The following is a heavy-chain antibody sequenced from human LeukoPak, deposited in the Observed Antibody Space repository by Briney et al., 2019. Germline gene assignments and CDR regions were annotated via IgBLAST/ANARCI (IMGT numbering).Heavy chain of an antibody. CDR2: IKQDGSEK. V-gene: IGHV3-7*01. CDR1: GFTLSSYW. J-gene: IGHJ4*02. CDR3: ARDESHPLWFGELSH. Sequence: GGSLRLSCAASGFTLSSYWMSWVRQAPGKGLEWVANIKQDGSEKYYVDSVKGRFTISRDNAKNSLYLQMNSLRAEDTAVYYCARDESHPLWFGELSHWGQGTLVTVSS. D-gene: IGHD3-10*01.